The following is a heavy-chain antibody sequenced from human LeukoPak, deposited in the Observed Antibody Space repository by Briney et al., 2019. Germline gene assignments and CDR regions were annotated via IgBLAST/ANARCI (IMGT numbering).Heavy chain of an antibody. V-gene: IGHV4-4*07. CDR2: IYSSGST. CDR1: GGSISNYY. CDR3: AGITATSMVNALDL. Sequence: SETLSLTCTVSGGSISNYYWSWIRQPAGRGLEYFGRIYSSGSTDYNPSLKSRVTMSVDTSKNQFSLKVRFVTAADTAVYYCAGITATSMVNALDLWGQGILVTVSS. D-gene: IGHD1-20*01. J-gene: IGHJ5*02.